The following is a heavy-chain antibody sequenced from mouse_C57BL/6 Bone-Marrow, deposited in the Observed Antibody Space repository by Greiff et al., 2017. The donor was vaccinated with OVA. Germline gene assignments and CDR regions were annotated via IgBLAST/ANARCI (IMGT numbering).Heavy chain of an antibody. CDR1: GFTFSDYY. CDR3: ARIYYGNSYWYFDV. Sequence: EVKLMESGGGLVQPGGSLKLSCAASGFTFSDYYMYWVRKTPEKRLEWVAYISNGGGSTYYPDTVKGRFTIYRDKSKNTLYLQMSRLKSEDTAMYYCARIYYGNSYWYFDVWGTGTTVTVSS. V-gene: IGHV5-12*01. D-gene: IGHD2-1*01. J-gene: IGHJ1*03. CDR2: ISNGGGST.